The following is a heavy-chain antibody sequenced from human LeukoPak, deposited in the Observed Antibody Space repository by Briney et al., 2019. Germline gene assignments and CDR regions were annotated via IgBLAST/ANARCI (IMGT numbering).Heavy chain of an antibody. Sequence: GGSLRLSCSASGFTFSSYAMSWVRQAPGKGLEWVSAISGSGGSTYYADSVKGRFTISRDNSKNTLYLQMNSLSAEDTAVYYCAKSRGYYYEKSGPADYWGQGTLVTVSS. CDR3: AKSRGYYYEKSGPADY. D-gene: IGHD3-22*01. CDR2: ISGSGGST. CDR1: GFTFSSYA. V-gene: IGHV3-23*01. J-gene: IGHJ4*02.